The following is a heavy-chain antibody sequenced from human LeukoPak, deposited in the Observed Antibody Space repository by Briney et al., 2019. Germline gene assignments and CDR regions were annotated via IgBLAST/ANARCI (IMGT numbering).Heavy chain of an antibody. CDR3: ALRPGYSGDPSGY. Sequence: GASVKASCKVSGYTLTELSMHWVRQAPGNGVGWRGGFDPEDGETIYAQKFQGRVTMTEDTSTDTAYMELSSLRSEDTAVYYCALRPGYSGDPSGYWGQGTLVTVSS. CDR1: GYTLTELS. CDR2: FDPEDGET. J-gene: IGHJ4*02. D-gene: IGHD5-12*01. V-gene: IGHV1-24*01.